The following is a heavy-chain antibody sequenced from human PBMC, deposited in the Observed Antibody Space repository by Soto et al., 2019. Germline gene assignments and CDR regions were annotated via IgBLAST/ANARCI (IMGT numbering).Heavy chain of an antibody. J-gene: IGHJ5*02. Sequence: QVLLVQSGAELKKPGSWVKVSCRASGGTFSSYGISWVRQAPGQGLEWMGGIIPHFGTTNCAHKFRGRVTGTADEATSTMYMELNSLRFGDTAIYYCARAHGSSWYNWSDPWGQGTLVTLSS. CDR1: GGTFSSYG. CDR2: IIPHFGTT. V-gene: IGHV1-69*01. D-gene: IGHD6-13*01. CDR3: ARAHGSSWYNWSDP.